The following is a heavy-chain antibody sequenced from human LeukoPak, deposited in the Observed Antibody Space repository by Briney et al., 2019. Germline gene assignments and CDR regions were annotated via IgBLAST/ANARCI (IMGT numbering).Heavy chain of an antibody. D-gene: IGHD4-17*01. V-gene: IGHV1-69*05. CDR1: GGTFSSYA. Sequence: SVKVSCKASGGTFSSYAVSWVRQAPGQGLEWMGGIIPIFGTANYAQKFQGRVTITTDESTSTAYMELSSLRSEDTAVYYCAETYGDYYFDYWGQGTLVTVSS. J-gene: IGHJ4*02. CDR2: IIPIFGTA. CDR3: AETYGDYYFDY.